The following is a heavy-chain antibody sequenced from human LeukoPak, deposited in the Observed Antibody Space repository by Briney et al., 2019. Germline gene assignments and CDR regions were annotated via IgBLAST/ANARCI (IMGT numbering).Heavy chain of an antibody. CDR2: INPYTSGT. V-gene: IGHV1-2*02. CDR1: VYTFTDYY. CDR3: ARDATTYCGGDCYQDY. J-gene: IGHJ4*02. D-gene: IGHD2-21*02. Sequence: ASVNVSFKSSVYTFTDYYIHWVRQGPGQGLEWMGWINPYTSGTKYLQKFQGRVTITRDTSISTAYMELSRLGSDDTAIYYCARDATTYCGGDCYQDYWGQGTLVTVSS.